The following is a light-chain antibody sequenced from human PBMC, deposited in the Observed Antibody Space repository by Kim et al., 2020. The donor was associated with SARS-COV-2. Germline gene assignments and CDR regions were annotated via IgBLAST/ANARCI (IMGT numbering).Light chain of an antibody. CDR1: QSVCSLC. J-gene: IGKJ2*01. V-gene: IGKV3-20*01. CDR2: SVS. Sequence: SPGERATLSCMTSQSVCSLCLAWYQQKPGQAPRLLIYSVSNRATGIPDRFSGSGSGTDFTLTISRLEPEDFAVYYCQQYGIAPPYTFGQGTKLEI. CDR3: QQYGIAPPYT.